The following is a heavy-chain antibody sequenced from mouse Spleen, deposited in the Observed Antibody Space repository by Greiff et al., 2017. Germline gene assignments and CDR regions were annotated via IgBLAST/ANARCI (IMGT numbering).Heavy chain of an antibody. CDR3: ARDYGYDGGYFDY. V-gene: IGHV2-4-1*01. Sequence: VKVVESGPGLVAPSQSLSITCTVSGFSLTNYAVHWVRQSPGKGLEWLGVIWSDGSTDYNAAFISRLSISKDNSKSQVFFKMNSLQADDTAIYYCARDYGYDGGYFDYWGQGTTLTVSS. CDR2: IWSDGST. CDR1: GFSLTNYA. D-gene: IGHD2-2*01. J-gene: IGHJ2*01.